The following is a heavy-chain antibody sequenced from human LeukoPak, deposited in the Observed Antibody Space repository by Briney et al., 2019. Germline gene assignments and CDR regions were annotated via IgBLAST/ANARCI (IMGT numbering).Heavy chain of an antibody. CDR3: ARPLDYGDYVPLDY. Sequence: GGSLRLSCAASGFTFSSYEMNWVRQAPGKGLARISYISSSGTTIYYADSVKGRFTISRDNAKKSLYLQMNSLRAEDTAVYYCARPLDYGDYVPLDYWGQGTLVTVSS. J-gene: IGHJ4*02. CDR2: ISSSGTTI. CDR1: GFTFSSYE. D-gene: IGHD4-17*01. V-gene: IGHV3-48*03.